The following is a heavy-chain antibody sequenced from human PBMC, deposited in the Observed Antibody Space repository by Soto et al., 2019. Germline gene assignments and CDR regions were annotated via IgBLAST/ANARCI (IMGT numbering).Heavy chain of an antibody. J-gene: IGHJ4*02. D-gene: IGHD4-17*01. CDR3: AKGSRGYGDLDY. CDR2: ISWNSGSI. CDR1: GFTFDDYA. V-gene: IGHV3-9*01. Sequence: EVQLVESGGGLVQPGRSLRLSCAASGFTFDDYAMHWVRQAPGKGMEWVSGISWNSGSIGYADSVKGRFTISRDNVKNSLYLQMNSLRAEDTALYYCAKGSRGYGDLDYSGQGTLVTVSS.